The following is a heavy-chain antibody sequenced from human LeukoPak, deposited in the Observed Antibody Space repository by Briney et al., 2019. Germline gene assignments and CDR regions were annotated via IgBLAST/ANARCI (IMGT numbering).Heavy chain of an antibody. Sequence: GGSLRLSCAASGFTFNSYAMHWVRQAPGKGLEYVSGIRSKGGSTYYVNSVKGRFTISRDNSKNTLYLQMDSLRAEDMGVYYCARGGWNKFDYWGQGTLVTVSS. CDR3: ARGGWNKFDY. J-gene: IGHJ4*02. CDR2: IRSKGGST. V-gene: IGHV3-64*01. D-gene: IGHD3-22*01. CDR1: GFTFNSYA.